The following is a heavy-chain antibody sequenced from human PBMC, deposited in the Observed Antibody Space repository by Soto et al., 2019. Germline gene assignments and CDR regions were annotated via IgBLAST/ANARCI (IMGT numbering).Heavy chain of an antibody. V-gene: IGHV3-30*18. CDR2: ISYDGSNK. Sequence: PGGSLRLSCAASGFTFSSYGMHWVRQAPGKGLEWVAVISYDGSNKYYADSVKGRFTISRDNPKNTLYLQMNSLRAEDTAVYYCAKGSPAELEPEVDYWGQGTLVTVSS. CDR1: GFTFSSYG. CDR3: AKGSPAELEPEVDY. J-gene: IGHJ4*02. D-gene: IGHD1-1*01.